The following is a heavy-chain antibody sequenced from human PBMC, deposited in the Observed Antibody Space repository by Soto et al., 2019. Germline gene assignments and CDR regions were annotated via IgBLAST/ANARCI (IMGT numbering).Heavy chain of an antibody. CDR1: RGSISSGGYS. CDR3: ASIAATDAFDS. V-gene: IGHV4-30-2*01. D-gene: IGHD6-6*01. J-gene: IGHJ3*02. Sequence: ILSLTCAVSRGSISSGGYSCRGIRQPPGKGLEWIGYIYHSGSTYYNPSLKSRVTISVDRSKNQFSLKLSSVTAADTAVYYCASIAATDAFDSWGQGTMVTVS. CDR2: IYHSGST.